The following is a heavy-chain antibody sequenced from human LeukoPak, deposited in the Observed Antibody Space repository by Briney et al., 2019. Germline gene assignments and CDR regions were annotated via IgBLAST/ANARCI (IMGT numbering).Heavy chain of an antibody. Sequence: GGSLRLSCAASGFTFSSYAMSWVRQAPGKGLEWVSAISGSGGSTYYADSVKGRFTISRDNSKNTLYLQMNSLRAEDTAVYYCAKKGGSGWLRPYYFDYWGQGTLVTVSS. V-gene: IGHV3-23*01. CDR3: AKKGGSGWLRPYYFDY. J-gene: IGHJ4*02. CDR2: ISGSGGST. CDR1: GFTFSSYA. D-gene: IGHD5-12*01.